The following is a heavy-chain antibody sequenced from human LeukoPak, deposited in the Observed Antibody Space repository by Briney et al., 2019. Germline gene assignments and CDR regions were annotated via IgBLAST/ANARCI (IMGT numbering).Heavy chain of an antibody. CDR2: ISAYNGNT. D-gene: IGHD3-10*01. CDR3: ARGRGTMVRGPLVDY. J-gene: IGHJ4*02. V-gene: IGHV1-18*04. Sequence: ASVKVSCKASGYTFTSYGISWVRQAPGRGLEWMGWISAYNGNTNYAQKLQGRVTMTTDTSTSTAYMELRSLRSDDTAVYYCARGRGTMVRGPLVDYWGQGTLVTVSS. CDR1: GYTFTSYG.